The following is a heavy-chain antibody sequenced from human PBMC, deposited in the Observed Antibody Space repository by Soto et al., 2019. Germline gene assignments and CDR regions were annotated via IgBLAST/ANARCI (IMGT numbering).Heavy chain of an antibody. Sequence: SETLSLTGTVSGGSISSSSYYWGWIRQPPGKGLEWIGSIYYSGSTYYNPSLKSRVTISVDTSKNQFSLKLSSVTAADTAVYYCARPNEGATGAFDIWAQRTMVTVSS. CDR1: GGSISSSSYY. CDR3: ARPNEGATGAFDI. V-gene: IGHV4-39*01. J-gene: IGHJ3*02. D-gene: IGHD1-26*01. CDR2: IYYSGST.